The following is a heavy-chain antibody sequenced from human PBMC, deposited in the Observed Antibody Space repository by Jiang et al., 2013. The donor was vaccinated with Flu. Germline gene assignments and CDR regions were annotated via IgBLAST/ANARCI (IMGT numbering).Heavy chain of an antibody. V-gene: IGHV1-3*01. D-gene: IGHD3-22*01. CDR3: ASRRDSWAIDY. Sequence: SQKFQGRVTITRDTSASTAYMELSSLRSEDTAVYYCASRRDSWAIDYWGQGTLVTVSS. J-gene: IGHJ4*02.